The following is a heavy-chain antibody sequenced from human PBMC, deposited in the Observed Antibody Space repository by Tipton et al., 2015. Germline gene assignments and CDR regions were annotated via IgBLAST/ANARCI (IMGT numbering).Heavy chain of an antibody. J-gene: IGHJ5*02. CDR2: IYYSGST. CDR3: ARKRDGDYVGWFDP. V-gene: IGHV4-59*01. Sequence: TLSLTCTVSGGSISSYYWSWIRQPPGKGLEWIGYIYYSGSTNYNPSLKSRVTISVDTSKNQFSLELYSVTAADTAVYYCARKRDGDYVGWFDPWGQGTLVTVSS. CDR1: GGSISSYY. D-gene: IGHD4-17*01.